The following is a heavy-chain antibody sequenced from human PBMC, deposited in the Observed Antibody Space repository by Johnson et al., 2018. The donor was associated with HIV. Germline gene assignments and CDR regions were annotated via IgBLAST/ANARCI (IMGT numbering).Heavy chain of an antibody. V-gene: IGHV3-23*04. CDR2: ISGSGGRT. CDR3: AKDKYGSSYDI. Sequence: VQLVESGGGLVQPGGSLRLSCAASGFTFGSYAMSWVRQAPGKGLAWVSIISGSGGRTYYAASVKGRFTISRDNSRNTWLLQMNSLRAEDTAVYYCAKDKYGSSYDIWGQGTMVTVSS. D-gene: IGHD2-15*01. CDR1: GFTFGSYA. J-gene: IGHJ3*02.